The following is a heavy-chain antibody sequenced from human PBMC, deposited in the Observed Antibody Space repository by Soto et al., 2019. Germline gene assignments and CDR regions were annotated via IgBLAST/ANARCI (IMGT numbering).Heavy chain of an antibody. Sequence: XQTLSLTFAISGDSFSSNIATWNWIRQSPSRGLEWLGRTYYRSKWYSDCALSVKGRITINPDTSKNQFSLQLNSVSPEDTAVYYCVREGSNDWDFDYWGQGTLVTASS. CDR1: GDSFSSNIAT. CDR2: TYYRSKWYS. CDR3: VREGSNDWDFDY. V-gene: IGHV6-1*01. D-gene: IGHD3-9*01. J-gene: IGHJ4*02.